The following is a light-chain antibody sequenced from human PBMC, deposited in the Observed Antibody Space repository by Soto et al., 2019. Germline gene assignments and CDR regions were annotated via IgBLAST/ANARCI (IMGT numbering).Light chain of an antibody. CDR3: QQYNTWLWT. CDR2: GAS. J-gene: IGKJ1*01. Sequence: EVVMTQSPATLYVSPGERATLSCRASQSVNANLAWYQQKPGQAPRLLIHGASNRATGIPARFSGSGFGTEFILNISRLQSEDFAVYYCQQYNTWLWTFGQGTKVEI. CDR1: QSVNAN. V-gene: IGKV3-15*01.